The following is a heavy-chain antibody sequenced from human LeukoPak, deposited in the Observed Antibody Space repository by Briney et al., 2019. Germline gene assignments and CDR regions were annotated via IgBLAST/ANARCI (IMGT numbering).Heavy chain of an antibody. Sequence: PGGSLRLSCAASGFTFDDYAMHWVRQSPGKGLEWVSGISWDSGTIGYADSVKGRFTISRDNAKNSLYLQMNSLRPEDTALYYCARDPQWLPEGGFDYWGQGTLVTVSS. J-gene: IGHJ4*02. CDR1: GFTFDDYA. CDR3: ARDPQWLPEGGFDY. CDR2: ISWDSGTI. D-gene: IGHD6-19*01. V-gene: IGHV3-9*01.